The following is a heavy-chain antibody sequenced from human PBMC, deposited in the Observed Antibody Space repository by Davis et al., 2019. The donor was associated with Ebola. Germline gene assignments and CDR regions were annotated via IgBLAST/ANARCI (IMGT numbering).Heavy chain of an antibody. V-gene: IGHV1-8*01. Sequence: ASVKVSCKASGYTFVTSDISWVRQATGQGLEWMGWMNPNSGNGGFAPKFQGRVTLTRNTSINTAYMELNNLRSDDTAVYFCARGTTMAVNSWGQGTLVSVSS. CDR1: GYTFVTSD. CDR2: MNPNSGNG. CDR3: ARGTTMAVNS. D-gene: IGHD1-1*01. J-gene: IGHJ4*02.